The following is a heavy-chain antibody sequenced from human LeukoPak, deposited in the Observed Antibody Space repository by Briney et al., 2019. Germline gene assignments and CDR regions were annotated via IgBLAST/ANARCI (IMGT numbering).Heavy chain of an antibody. CDR1: GFTVSSTY. CDR3: ARGSGWFYFDY. J-gene: IGHJ4*02. V-gene: IGHV3-53*01. D-gene: IGHD6-19*01. CDR2: IYSGGNI. Sequence: PGGSLRLSCAASGFTVSSTYMSWVRQAPGKGLEWVSVIYSGGNIYYIESVKGRFTISRDTSKNTLYLQMNSLRAEDTAVYYCARGSGWFYFDYWGQGTLVTVSS.